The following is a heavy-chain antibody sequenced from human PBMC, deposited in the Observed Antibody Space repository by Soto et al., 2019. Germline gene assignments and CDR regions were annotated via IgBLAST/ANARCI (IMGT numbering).Heavy chain of an antibody. CDR3: ARDPYYYDSSGYSV. D-gene: IGHD3-22*01. V-gene: IGHV1-18*01. CDR1: GYTFTSYG. J-gene: IGHJ4*02. Sequence: ASVKVSCKASGYTFTSYGISWVRQAPGQGLEWMGWISAYNGNTNYAQKLQGRVTMTRDTSISTAYMELSRLRSDDTAVYYCARDPYYYDSSGYSVWGQGTLVTVSS. CDR2: ISAYNGNT.